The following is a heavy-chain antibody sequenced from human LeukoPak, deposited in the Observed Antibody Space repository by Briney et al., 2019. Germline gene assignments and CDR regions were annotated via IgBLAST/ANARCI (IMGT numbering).Heavy chain of an antibody. CDR1: GYTFSGYY. D-gene: IGHD6-19*01. CDR3: ARLGSSGWPFDY. CDR2: INPNSGGT. V-gene: IGHV1-2*02. Sequence: ASVKVSCKASGYTFSGYYMYWVRQAPAQGLEWMGWINPNSGGTNYAQKFQGRVTMTRDTSISTAYMELSRLRSDDTAVYYCARLGSSGWPFDYWGQGTLVTVSS. J-gene: IGHJ4*02.